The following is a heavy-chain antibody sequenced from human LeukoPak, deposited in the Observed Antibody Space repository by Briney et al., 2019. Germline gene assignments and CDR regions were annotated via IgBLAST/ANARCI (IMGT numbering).Heavy chain of an antibody. V-gene: IGHV1-8*01. CDR1: GYTFTSYD. J-gene: IGHJ6*03. CDR2: MNPNSGNT. D-gene: IGHD3-10*01. Sequence: ASVKVSCKASGYTFTSYDISWVRQATGQGLEWMGWMNPNSGNTGYAQKFQGRVTMTRNTSISTAYMELSGLRSEDTAVYYCARFPGVLGSGSHSYYYYMDVWGKGTTVTVS. CDR3: ARFPGVLGSGSHSYYYYMDV.